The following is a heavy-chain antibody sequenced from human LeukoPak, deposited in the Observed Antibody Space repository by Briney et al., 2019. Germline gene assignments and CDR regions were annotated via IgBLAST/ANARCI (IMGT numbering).Heavy chain of an antibody. V-gene: IGHV3-49*03. CDR1: GFTFGDYA. CDR2: IRSKAYGGTT. D-gene: IGHD2-15*01. CDR3: KLDQYCSGGSCYGDFDY. Sequence: GGSLRLSCTASGFTFGDYAMSWFRQAPGKGLEWVGFIRSKAYGGTTEYAASVKGRFTISRDDSKSIAYLQMNSLKTEDTAVYYCKLDQYCSGGSCYGDFDYWGQGTLVTVSS. J-gene: IGHJ4*02.